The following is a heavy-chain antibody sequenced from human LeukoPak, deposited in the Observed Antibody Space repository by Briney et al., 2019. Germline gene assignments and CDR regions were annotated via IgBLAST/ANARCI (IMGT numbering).Heavy chain of an antibody. Sequence: GGSLRLSCAASGFTFSSYAVSWVRQAPGKGLEWVSAISGSGGGTYYADSVKGRFTISRDNSKNTLYLQMNSLSTEDAAVYYCAKTTTGYSSGRYPGWPVDYWGQGTLVTVSS. J-gene: IGHJ4*02. V-gene: IGHV3-23*01. CDR1: GFTFSSYA. CDR2: ISGSGGGT. D-gene: IGHD6-19*01. CDR3: AKTTTGYSSGRYPGWPVDY.